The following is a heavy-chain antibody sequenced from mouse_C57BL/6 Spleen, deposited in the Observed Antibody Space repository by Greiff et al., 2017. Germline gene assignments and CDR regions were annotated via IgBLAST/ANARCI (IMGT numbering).Heavy chain of an antibody. CDR2: INPNNGGT. CDR3: ARYWYYAMDY. V-gene: IGHV1-26*01. D-gene: IGHD4-1*01. Sequence: EMQLHQSGPELVKPGASVKISCKASGYTFTDYYMNWVKQSHGKSLEWIGDINPNNGGTSYNQKFKGKATLTVDKSSSTAYMELRSLTSEDSAVYYCARYWYYAMDYWGQGTSVTVSS. J-gene: IGHJ4*01. CDR1: GYTFTDYY.